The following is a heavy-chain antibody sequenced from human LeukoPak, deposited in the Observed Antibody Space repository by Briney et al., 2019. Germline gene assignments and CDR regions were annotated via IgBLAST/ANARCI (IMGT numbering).Heavy chain of an antibody. V-gene: IGHV3-7*01. CDR3: ASQSYVRFDP. CDR2: IQPDGNKE. Sequence: PGGSLRLSCSASGFHFSSRWVRCVRQPPGKGLEWLVNIQPDGNKEYPVHSVKGRFTTSRDNARKPLFLPMNSLRVEDTAMYYCASQSYVRFDPWGQGTLVTVSS. J-gene: IGHJ5*02. D-gene: IGHD3-16*01. CDR1: GFHFSSRW.